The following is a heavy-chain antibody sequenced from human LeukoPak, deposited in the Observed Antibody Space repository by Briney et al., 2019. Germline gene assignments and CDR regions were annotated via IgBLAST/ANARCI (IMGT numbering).Heavy chain of an antibody. CDR3: ARNRESGLDY. CDR1: GYTFTSYY. Sequence: ASVKVSCKASGYTFTSYYMHWVRQAPGQGLEWMGFINPSGGSTSYAQKFRDRVTMTRDTSTSTVYMELSSLRSDDTAVYYCARNRESGLDYWGQGTLVTVSS. D-gene: IGHD3-10*01. V-gene: IGHV1-46*01. CDR2: INPSGGST. J-gene: IGHJ4*02.